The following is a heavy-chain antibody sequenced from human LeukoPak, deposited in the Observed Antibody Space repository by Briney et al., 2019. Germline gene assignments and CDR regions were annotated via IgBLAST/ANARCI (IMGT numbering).Heavy chain of an antibody. CDR1: GFTFSSYW. D-gene: IGHD5-24*01. V-gene: IGHV3-74*01. Sequence: PGGSLRLSCAASGFTFSSYWMHWVRQAPRKGLVWVSRINSDGSSTSYADSVKGRFTISRDNAKNTLYLQMNSLRAEDTAVYYCARARGVDGLDCWGQGTLVTVSS. CDR2: INSDGSST. J-gene: IGHJ4*02. CDR3: ARARGVDGLDC.